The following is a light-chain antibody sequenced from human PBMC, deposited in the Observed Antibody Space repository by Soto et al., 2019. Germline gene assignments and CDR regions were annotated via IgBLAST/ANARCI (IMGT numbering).Light chain of an antibody. Sequence: DIQMTQSPSSLSASVGDRVTITCRASQSISSYLNWYQQKPGKAPKLLIYAASSLQSGVPSRFSGSGSGTDFTLTISSLLPEDFATYYCQQSYSTWTFGQGTKV. CDR1: QSISSY. J-gene: IGKJ1*01. CDR3: QQSYSTWT. CDR2: AAS. V-gene: IGKV1-39*01.